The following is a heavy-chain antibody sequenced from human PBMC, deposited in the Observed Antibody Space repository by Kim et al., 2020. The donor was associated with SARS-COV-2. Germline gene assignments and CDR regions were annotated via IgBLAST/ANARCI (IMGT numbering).Heavy chain of an antibody. CDR2: INDSGIT. V-gene: IGHV4-34*01. CDR3: ARVRVDSYVDPNWFDP. CDR1: NGSFSGYF. J-gene: IGHJ5*02. D-gene: IGHD3-16*01. Sequence: SETLSLTCAVSNGSFSGYFWTWIRQPPGKGLEWIGEINDSGITNYNPSLEGRATISVHTSKNQFSLKLRSVTAADTAVYYCARVRVDSYVDPNWFDPWGQGTLVTVSS.